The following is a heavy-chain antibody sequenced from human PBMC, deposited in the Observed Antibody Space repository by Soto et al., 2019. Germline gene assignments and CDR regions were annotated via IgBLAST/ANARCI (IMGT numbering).Heavy chain of an antibody. Sequence: SETLSLTCTVSGGSISSDYWSWIRQPPGEGLEWIGYIYFSGGTNYNLSLKSRVTISVDRSKNQLSLRLTSVTAADTAVYYCARTNAFHLWGQGTLVTVSS. J-gene: IGHJ3*01. CDR3: ARTNAFHL. V-gene: IGHV4-59*01. CDR2: IYFSGGT. CDR1: GGSISSDY.